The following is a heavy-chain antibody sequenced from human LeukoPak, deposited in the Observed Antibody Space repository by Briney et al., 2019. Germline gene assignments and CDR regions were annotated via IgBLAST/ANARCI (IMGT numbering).Heavy chain of an antibody. CDR1: GSTFSSYG. D-gene: IGHD6-13*01. V-gene: IGHV3-30*18. CDR2: ISYDGTNK. Sequence: PGRSLRLPCAASGSTFSSYGMHWVRQAPGKGLEWVGVISYDGTNKNYADSVKGRFTISRDNSKNTLYLQMNSLRAEGTAVYYCAKVGYSTNWLYFDYWGQGTLVTVSS. J-gene: IGHJ4*02. CDR3: AKVGYSTNWLYFDY.